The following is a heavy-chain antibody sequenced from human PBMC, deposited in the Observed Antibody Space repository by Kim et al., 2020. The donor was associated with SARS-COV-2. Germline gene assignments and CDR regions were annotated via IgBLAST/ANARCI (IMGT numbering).Heavy chain of an antibody. V-gene: IGHV3-48*02. J-gene: IGHJ4*02. CDR1: GFTFSSYS. CDR2: ITSSSSTI. Sequence: GGSLRLSCAASGFTFSSYSMNWVRQAPGKGLEWVSYITSSSSTIYYADSVKGRFTISRDNAKKPLYLQMNSLRDEDTAVYYCARDDSSQGAFDYLGQGTLVTVSS. CDR3: ARDDSSQGAFDY. D-gene: IGHD3-22*01.